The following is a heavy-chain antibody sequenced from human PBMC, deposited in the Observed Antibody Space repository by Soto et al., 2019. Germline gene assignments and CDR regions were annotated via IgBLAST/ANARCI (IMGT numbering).Heavy chain of an antibody. Sequence: SQTLSLTCAISGDSVSSNSAAWNWIRQSPSRGLEWLGRTYYRSKWYNDYAVSVESRITINPDTSKNQFSLQLNSVTPEDTAVYYCARDFPGSGSYYSYGMDVWGQGTTVTVSS. D-gene: IGHD3-10*01. CDR3: ARDFPGSGSYYSYGMDV. V-gene: IGHV6-1*01. CDR1: GDSVSSNSAA. J-gene: IGHJ6*02. CDR2: TYYRSKWYN.